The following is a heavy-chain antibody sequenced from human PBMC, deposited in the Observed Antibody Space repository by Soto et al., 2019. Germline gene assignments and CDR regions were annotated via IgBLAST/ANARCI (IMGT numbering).Heavy chain of an antibody. CDR3: ARSYDFWSGYYPDAFDI. Sequence: SETLSLTCTVSGDSVRNQYWSWIRRPPGRGLEWIGYIYRSGSTKYNPSLKSRLTISVDTSKNQFSLKLSSVTAADTAVYYCARSYDFWSGYYPDAFDIWGQGTMVTVSS. D-gene: IGHD3-3*01. CDR1: GDSVRNQY. V-gene: IGHV4-4*09. J-gene: IGHJ3*02. CDR2: IYRSGST.